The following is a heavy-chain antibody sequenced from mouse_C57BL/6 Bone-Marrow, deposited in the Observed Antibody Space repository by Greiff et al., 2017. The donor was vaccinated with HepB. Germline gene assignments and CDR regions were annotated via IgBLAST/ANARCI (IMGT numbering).Heavy chain of an antibody. CDR1: GYTFTSYW. J-gene: IGHJ2*01. Sequence: VQLQQPGAELVKPGASVKLSCKASGYTFTSYWMHWVKQRPGQGLEWIGMIHPNSGSTNYNEKFKSKATLTVDKSSSTAYMQLSSLTSEDSAVYYCARKGADSVVNFDYWGQGTTLTVSS. CDR2: IHPNSGST. CDR3: ARKGADSVVNFDY. V-gene: IGHV1-64*01. D-gene: IGHD1-1*01.